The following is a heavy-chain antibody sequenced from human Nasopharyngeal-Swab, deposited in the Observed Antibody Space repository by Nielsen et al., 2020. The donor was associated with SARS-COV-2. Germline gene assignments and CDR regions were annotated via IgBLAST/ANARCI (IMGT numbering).Heavy chain of an antibody. Sequence: GESLKISCAASGFTFSSYWMHWVRQAPGKGLVWVSRINSDGSSTSYADPVKGRFTISRDNAKNTLYLQMNSLRAEDTAVYYCARDHQYNWNYVGAFDIWGQGTMVTVSS. CDR3: ARDHQYNWNYVGAFDI. CDR1: GFTFSSYW. V-gene: IGHV3-74*01. D-gene: IGHD1-7*01. J-gene: IGHJ3*02. CDR2: INSDGSST.